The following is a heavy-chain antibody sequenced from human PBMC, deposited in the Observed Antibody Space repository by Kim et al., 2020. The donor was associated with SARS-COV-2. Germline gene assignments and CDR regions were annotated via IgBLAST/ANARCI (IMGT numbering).Heavy chain of an antibody. V-gene: IGHV1-3*04. J-gene: IGHJ6*02. Sequence: ASVKVSCKTSGYTFTSNSIHWVRQAPGQSLEWMGWINTGTGDKKSSQIFQGRVTITRDTSARTAYMELSSLRSEDTAVYYCTRGFSHGLDAWGQGTTVTVSS. D-gene: IGHD3-3*01. CDR1: GYTFTSNS. CDR3: TRGFSHGLDA. CDR2: INTGTGDK.